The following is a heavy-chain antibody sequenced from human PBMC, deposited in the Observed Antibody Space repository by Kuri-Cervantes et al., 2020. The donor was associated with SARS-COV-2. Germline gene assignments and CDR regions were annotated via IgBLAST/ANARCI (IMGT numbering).Heavy chain of an antibody. CDR3: TTDYGVGATVGSPYYFDY. Sequence: ASVKVSCKASGYTFTSYDINWVRQATGQGLEWMGWMNPNSGNTGYAQKFQGRVTITRNTSISTAYMELSSLRSEDTAVYYCTTDYGVGATVGSPYYFDYWGQGTLVTVSS. J-gene: IGHJ4*02. CDR2: MNPNSGNT. CDR1: GYTFTSYD. D-gene: IGHD1-26*01. V-gene: IGHV1-8*03.